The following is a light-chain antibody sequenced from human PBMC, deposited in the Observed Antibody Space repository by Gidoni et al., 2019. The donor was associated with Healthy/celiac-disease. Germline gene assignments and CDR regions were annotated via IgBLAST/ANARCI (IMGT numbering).Light chain of an antibody. J-gene: IGKJ3*01. V-gene: IGKV3-20*01. CDR3: QQYGSSPFT. Sequence: EIVLPQSPGTLSLSPWERATLSCRASQSVSSSYLAWYQQKPGQAPRLLIYGASSRATGIPDRFSGSGSGTDFTLTISRLEPEDFAVYYCQQYGSSPFTFGPGTKVDIK. CDR2: GAS. CDR1: QSVSSSY.